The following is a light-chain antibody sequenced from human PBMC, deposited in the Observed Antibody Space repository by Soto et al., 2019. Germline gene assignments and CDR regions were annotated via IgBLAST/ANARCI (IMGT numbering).Light chain of an antibody. Sequence: EIVLTQSPGTLSLSPGERATLSCRASQNVDHNYLAWYQQRPGQAPTLVIFAASRRATGFPDRFSGSGSGTDFTLTINRLEPEDFAVYYCQQYDSSPRTFGQGTKVEIK. J-gene: IGKJ1*01. CDR1: QNVDHNY. CDR2: AAS. V-gene: IGKV3-20*01. CDR3: QQYDSSPRT.